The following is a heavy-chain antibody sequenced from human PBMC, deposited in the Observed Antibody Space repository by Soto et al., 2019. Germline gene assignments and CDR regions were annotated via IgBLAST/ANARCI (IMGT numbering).Heavy chain of an antibody. Sequence: QVQLQQWGAGLLKPSETLSLTCAVYGGSFSGYYWSWIRQPPGKGLEWIGEINHSGSTNYNPSLKSRVTISVDTSNNQFSLKLSSVTAADTAVYYCARAPDDSGDYWGQGTLVSVSS. CDR2: INHSGST. CDR3: ARAPDDSGDY. D-gene: IGHD1-26*01. J-gene: IGHJ4*02. V-gene: IGHV4-34*01. CDR1: GGSFSGYY.